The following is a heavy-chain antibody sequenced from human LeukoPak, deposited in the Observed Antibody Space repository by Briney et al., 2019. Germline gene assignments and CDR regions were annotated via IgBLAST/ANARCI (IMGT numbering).Heavy chain of an antibody. V-gene: IGHV1-2*02. J-gene: IGHJ5*02. CDR2: INPNSGGT. D-gene: IGHD6-13*01. CDR1: GYTFTGYY. Sequence: ASLKVSCKASGYTFTGYYMHWVPQAPGQGLEWMGWINPNSGGTNYSQKFQGRVSMARDTSISTAYMELSRLRSDDTAVYYCARDIAAAGTGWFDPWGQGTLVTVSS. CDR3: ARDIAAAGTGWFDP.